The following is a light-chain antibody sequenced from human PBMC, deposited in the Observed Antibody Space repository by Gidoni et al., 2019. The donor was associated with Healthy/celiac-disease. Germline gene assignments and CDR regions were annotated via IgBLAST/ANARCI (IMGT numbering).Light chain of an antibody. Sequence: DIQLTPSPSTLSAAVGDRVTITCRASQSISSWLAWYQQKTGKAPKLLIYKASSLESGVQSRFSGSGSGTEFTLTISSLQPDDFATYYCQQYKSYSWTFGQGTKVEIK. CDR1: QSISSW. CDR2: KAS. V-gene: IGKV1-5*03. J-gene: IGKJ1*01. CDR3: QQYKSYSWT.